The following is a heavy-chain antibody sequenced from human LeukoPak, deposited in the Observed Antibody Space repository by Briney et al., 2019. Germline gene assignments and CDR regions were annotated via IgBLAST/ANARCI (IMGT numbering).Heavy chain of an antibody. Sequence: SQTLSLTCTSPESAVNSYYGDWSEHRTVKGQKWIGYIYYSGSTNYNPSLKSRVTISVDTSKNQFSLKLSSVTAADTAVYYCARHDEKRLVGHFDYWGQGTLVTVSS. CDR2: IYYSGST. CDR3: ARHDEKRLVGHFDY. V-gene: IGHV4-59*08. CDR1: ESAVNSYY. D-gene: IGHD6-25*01. J-gene: IGHJ4*02.